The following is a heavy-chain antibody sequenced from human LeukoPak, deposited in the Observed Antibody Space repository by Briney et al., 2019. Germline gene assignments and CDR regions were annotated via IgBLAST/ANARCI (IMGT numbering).Heavy chain of an antibody. D-gene: IGHD2-2*01. Sequence: GSLRLSCAASGFTFSSYAMSWIRQPPGKGLEWIGEINHSGSTNYNPSLKSRVTISVDTSKNQFSLKLSSVTAADTAVYYCARAGVRGYQQKGFDYWGQGTLVTVSS. CDR1: GFTFSSYA. V-gene: IGHV4-34*01. CDR2: INHSGST. CDR3: ARAGVRGYQQKGFDY. J-gene: IGHJ4*02.